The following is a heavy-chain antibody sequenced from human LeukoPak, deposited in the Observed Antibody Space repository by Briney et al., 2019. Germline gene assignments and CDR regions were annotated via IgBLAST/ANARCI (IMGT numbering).Heavy chain of an antibody. CDR2: IHYSGIT. CDR1: GGSISSGNYF. D-gene: IGHD1-1*01. Sequence: SETLSLTCSVSGGSISSGNYFWTWIRHHPGKGLEWIGYIHYSGITYYNPSLKSRASMSVDTSKHQFSLNLNSVTAADTAVYYCARVQLGHYYYYYYMDVWGKGTTVTVSS. J-gene: IGHJ6*03. V-gene: IGHV4-31*03. CDR3: ARVQLGHYYYYYYMDV.